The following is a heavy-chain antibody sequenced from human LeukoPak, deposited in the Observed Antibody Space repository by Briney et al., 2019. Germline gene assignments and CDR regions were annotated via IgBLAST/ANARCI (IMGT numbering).Heavy chain of an antibody. Sequence: GGSLRLSCAASAFTFSSYAMSWVRQAPGKGLEWVSGITGSGGTTYYADSVKGRFTISRDNSKNTLYLQMNSLRAEDTAVYYCARDRPYSGSHGGDYWGQGTLVTVSS. V-gene: IGHV3-23*01. J-gene: IGHJ4*02. CDR1: AFTFSSYA. CDR3: ARDRPYSGSHGGDY. D-gene: IGHD1-26*01. CDR2: ITGSGGTT.